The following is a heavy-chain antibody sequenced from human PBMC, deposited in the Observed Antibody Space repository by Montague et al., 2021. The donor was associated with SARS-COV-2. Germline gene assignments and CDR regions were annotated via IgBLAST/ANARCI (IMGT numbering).Heavy chain of an antibody. CDR2: INQDGSEK. J-gene: IGHJ4*02. V-gene: IGHV3-7*01. CDR1: GFTFISYW. Sequence: SLRLSCAASGFTFISYWMSWVRQAPGKGLEWVANINQDGSEKSYVDSVKGRFTISRDNAENSLYLQMNSLRAEDTAVYYCARDRLLGGQGTLVTVSS. CDR3: ARDRLL. D-gene: IGHD3-10*01.